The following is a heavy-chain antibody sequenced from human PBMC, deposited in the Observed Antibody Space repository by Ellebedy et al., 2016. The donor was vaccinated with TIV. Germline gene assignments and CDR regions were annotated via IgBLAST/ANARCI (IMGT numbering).Heavy chain of an antibody. V-gene: IGHV3-66*01. CDR2: ISVGGST. D-gene: IGHD3-16*01. J-gene: IGHJ3*02. CDR1: GFTVNSNY. CDR3: ASETFNDVDLELWGLFDM. Sequence: GESLKISCVVSGFTVNSNYMSWVRQAPGKGLEWVSVISVGGSTYYADSVKGRFTISRDNSKHTLFLQMNSLGAEGTAVYYCASETFNDVDLELWGLFDMWGQGTTVTVSS.